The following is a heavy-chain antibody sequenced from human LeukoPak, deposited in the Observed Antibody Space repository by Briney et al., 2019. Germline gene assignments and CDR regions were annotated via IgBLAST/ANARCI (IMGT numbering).Heavy chain of an antibody. J-gene: IGHJ5*02. D-gene: IGHD6-6*01. V-gene: IGHV4-38-2*02. Sequence: SETLSLTCTVSGYSISSGYYWGWIRQPPGKGLEWIGSIYHSGSTYYNPSLKSRVTIPVDTSKNQFSLKLSSVTAADTAVYYCARDRSSSSFDPWGQGTLVTVSS. CDR2: IYHSGST. CDR1: GYSISSGYY. CDR3: ARDRSSSSFDP.